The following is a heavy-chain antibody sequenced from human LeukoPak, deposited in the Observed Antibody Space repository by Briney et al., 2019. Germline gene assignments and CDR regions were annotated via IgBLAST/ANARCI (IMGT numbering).Heavy chain of an antibody. CDR2: IYYSGST. V-gene: IGHV4-39*01. Sequence: PETLSLTCTVSGGSIRSSTYCWGWIRQPPGKGLEWIGSIYYSGSTYYNPSLKSRVSISGDTSKDQVSLQRSSVTAADTAVYYCARHVYGNSWFDYWGQGTLVTVSS. CDR1: GGSIRSSTYC. J-gene: IGHJ4*02. D-gene: IGHD6-19*01. CDR3: ARHVYGNSWFDY.